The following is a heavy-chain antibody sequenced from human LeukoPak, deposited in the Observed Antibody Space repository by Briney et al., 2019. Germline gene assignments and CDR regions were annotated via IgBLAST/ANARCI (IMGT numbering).Heavy chain of an antibody. CDR1: GYTFTSYG. CDR2: IIPIFGTA. V-gene: IGHV1-69*13. D-gene: IGHD2-21*02. CDR3: ATADIAYCGGDCYSTDY. Sequence: GASVKVSCKASGYTFTSYGISWVRQAPGQGLEWMGGIIPIFGTANYAQKFQGRVTITADESTSTAYMELSSLRSEDTAVYYCATADIAYCGGDCYSTDYWGQGTLVTVSS. J-gene: IGHJ4*02.